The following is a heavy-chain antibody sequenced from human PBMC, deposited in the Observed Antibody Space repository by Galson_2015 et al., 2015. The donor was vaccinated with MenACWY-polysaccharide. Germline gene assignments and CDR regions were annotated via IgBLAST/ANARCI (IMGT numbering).Heavy chain of an antibody. CDR1: GYTFRRYG. CDR2: TYPYNGNT. CDR3: ARGGPYGDHIRC. J-gene: IGHJ4*02. V-gene: IGHV1-18*01. D-gene: IGHD4-17*01. Sequence: SVKVSCKASGYTFRRYGITWVRQAPGQGLEWMGWTYPYNGNTKYSQKFQARVTLTTDISTSTAYMELKTLTSDDTAVYFRARGGPYGDHIRCWGQGTLITVSS.